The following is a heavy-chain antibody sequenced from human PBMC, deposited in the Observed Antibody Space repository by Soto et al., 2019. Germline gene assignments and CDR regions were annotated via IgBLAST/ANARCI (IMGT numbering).Heavy chain of an antibody. V-gene: IGHV3-23*01. CDR3: AKHLRITIFGVAPEYFQH. CDR2: ISGSGGST. Sequence: GGSLRLSCAASGFTFSSYAMSWVRQAPGKGLEWVSAISGSGGSTYYADSVKGRFTISRDNSKNTLYLQLNSLRAEDTAVYYCAKHLRITIFGVAPEYFQHWGQGTLVTVSS. CDR1: GFTFSSYA. J-gene: IGHJ1*01. D-gene: IGHD3-3*01.